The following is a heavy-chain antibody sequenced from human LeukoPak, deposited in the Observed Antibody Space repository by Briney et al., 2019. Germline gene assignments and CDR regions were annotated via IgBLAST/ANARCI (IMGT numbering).Heavy chain of an antibody. Sequence: ASVKVSCKASGYTFTGYYIHWVRQAPGQGLEWMGWINPNSGGTKYAQKFQGRVTMTRNTSISTAYMELSSLRSEDTAVYYCARAGRITMVRGVKNYYMDVWGKGTTVTIS. V-gene: IGHV1-2*02. CDR1: GYTFTGYY. CDR2: INPNSGGT. CDR3: ARAGRITMVRGVKNYYMDV. D-gene: IGHD3-10*01. J-gene: IGHJ6*03.